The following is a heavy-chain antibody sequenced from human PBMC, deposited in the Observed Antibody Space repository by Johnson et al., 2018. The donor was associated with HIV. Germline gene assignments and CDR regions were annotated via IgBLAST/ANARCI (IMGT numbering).Heavy chain of an antibody. V-gene: IGHV3-23*04. CDR1: GFIFNSYA. D-gene: IGHD6-19*01. CDR2: ITGSGGRT. J-gene: IGHJ4*02. CDR3: AKSQQWVNGLFDY. Sequence: VQLVESGGGLVQPGGSLRLSCAASGFIFNSYAMNWVRQTPGKGLEWVSGITGSGGRTYYADFVKGRFTISRDNSKNTLYLQMNSLRAEHTAVYYCAKSQQWVNGLFDYWGRGTLVTVSS.